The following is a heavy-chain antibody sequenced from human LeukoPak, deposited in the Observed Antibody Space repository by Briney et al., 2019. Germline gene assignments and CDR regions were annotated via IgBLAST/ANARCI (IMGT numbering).Heavy chain of an antibody. D-gene: IGHD3-10*01. J-gene: IGHJ3*02. Sequence: GESLQISCKGSGYSFTSYWIGWVRQMPGKGLEWMGIIYPGDSDTRYSPSFQGQVTISADKSISTAYLQWSSLKASDTAMYYCARYQRAYGSGSYSMQVDDAFDIWGQGTMVTVSS. CDR2: IYPGDSDT. V-gene: IGHV5-51*01. CDR1: GYSFTSYW. CDR3: ARYQRAYGSGSYSMQVDDAFDI.